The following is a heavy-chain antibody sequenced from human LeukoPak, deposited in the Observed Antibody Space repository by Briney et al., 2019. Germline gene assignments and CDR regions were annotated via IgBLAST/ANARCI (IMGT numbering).Heavy chain of an antibody. D-gene: IGHD5-24*01. CDR1: GGSLSPYY. CDR3: ARNRLQDNYYHYMDV. CDR2: IYSSGTT. V-gene: IGHV4-4*07. J-gene: IGHJ6*03. Sequence: PSETLSLTCTISGGSLSPYYWNWIRQPAGKGLEWIGRIYSSGTTNYNPSLRSRVSMSVDTSKNQFSLKLSSVIAADTAVYYCARNRLQDNYYHYMDVWGRGTTVTVSS.